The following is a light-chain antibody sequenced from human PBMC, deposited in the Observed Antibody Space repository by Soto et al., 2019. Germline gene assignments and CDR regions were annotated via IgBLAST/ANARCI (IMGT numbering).Light chain of an antibody. Sequence: DIQMTQSPSSLSASVGDRVTITCRASQSISSYLNWYQQKPGKAPKLLIYAASSLQSGVTSRFSGSGSGTDFTLTISSLQPEDCTTYYCQQSYSTPRTFGQGTKREIK. J-gene: IGKJ2*01. CDR1: QSISSY. V-gene: IGKV1-39*01. CDR3: QQSYSTPRT. CDR2: AAS.